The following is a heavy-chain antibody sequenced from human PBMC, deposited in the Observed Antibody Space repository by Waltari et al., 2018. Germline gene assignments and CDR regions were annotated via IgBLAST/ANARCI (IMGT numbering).Heavy chain of an antibody. CDR2: ISGSGDSS. D-gene: IGHD1-1*01. CDR3: ARGTGDY. CDR1: GFTFSNYA. V-gene: IGHV3-23*04. J-gene: IGHJ4*02. Sequence: EVQLVDSGGGLVQPGGSLRLSCGASGFTFSNYAMNWVRQAPGKGLGWVSTISGSGDSSYYADSVKGRFTISRDNSKNTLYLQMNSLRAEDTAVYYCARGTGDYWGQGTLVTVSS.